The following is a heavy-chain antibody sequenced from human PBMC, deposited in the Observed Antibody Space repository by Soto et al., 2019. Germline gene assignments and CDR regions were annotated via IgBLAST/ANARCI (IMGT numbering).Heavy chain of an antibody. D-gene: IGHD3-10*01. CDR3: ASESITMVRGVISPLDY. Sequence: QLQLQESGPGLVKPSETLSLTCTVSVGSISSSSYYWGWIRQPPGKGLEWIGSIYYSGSTYYNPSLKSRVTIAVDTSKNQFSLKLSAVTAADTAVYYGASESITMVRGVISPLDYWVQGTLVTVSS. CDR2: IYYSGST. CDR1: VGSISSSSYY. V-gene: IGHV4-39*01. J-gene: IGHJ4*02.